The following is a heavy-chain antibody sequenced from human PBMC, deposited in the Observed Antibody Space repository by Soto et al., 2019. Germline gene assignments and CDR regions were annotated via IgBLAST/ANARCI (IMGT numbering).Heavy chain of an antibody. CDR2: IYPGDSDT. J-gene: IGHJ4*02. V-gene: IGHV5-51*01. Sequence: GESLKISCKGSGYSFTSYWIGWVRQMPGKGLEWMGIIYPGDSDTRYSPSFQGQVTISADKSISTAYLQWSSLKASDTAMYYCARHAAAAGRAPAEFDYWGQGTLVTVSS. CDR1: GYSFTSYW. D-gene: IGHD6-13*01. CDR3: ARHAAAAGRAPAEFDY.